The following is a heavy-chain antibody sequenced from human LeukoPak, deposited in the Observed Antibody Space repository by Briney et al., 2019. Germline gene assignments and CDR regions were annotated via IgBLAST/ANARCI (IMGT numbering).Heavy chain of an antibody. CDR2: IYNDGST. J-gene: IGHJ4*02. D-gene: IGHD3-16*02. CDR1: GFSVSTDH. V-gene: IGHV3-53*01. Sequence: GGTLRLSCAASGFSVSTDHMSWVRQAPGKGLEWVSVIYNDGSTYYADTVKGRFTISRDNSKNTVDLLVNSLRAEDTAVYYCARVWELSYDYWGQGTLVTVSS. CDR3: ARVWELSYDY.